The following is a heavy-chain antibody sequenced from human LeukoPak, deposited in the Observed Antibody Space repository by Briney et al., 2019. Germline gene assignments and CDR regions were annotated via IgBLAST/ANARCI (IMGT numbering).Heavy chain of an antibody. Sequence: GGSLRLSCAASGFPFSRYWMSWVRQAPGKGLEWVAVISYDGSNKYYADSVKGRFTISRDNSKNTLYLQMNSLRAEDTAVYYCAKVRSRSRDGDKRDPVGEYYFDYWGQGTLVTVSS. CDR2: ISYDGSNK. D-gene: IGHD1-26*01. CDR1: GFPFSRYW. J-gene: IGHJ4*02. V-gene: IGHV3-30*18. CDR3: AKVRSRSRDGDKRDPVGEYYFDY.